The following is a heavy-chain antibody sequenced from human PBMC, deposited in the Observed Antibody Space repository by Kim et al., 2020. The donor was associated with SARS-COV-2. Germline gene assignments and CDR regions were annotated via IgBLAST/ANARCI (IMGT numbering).Heavy chain of an antibody. J-gene: IGHJ3*01. CDR1: GFTFSAYA. V-gene: IGHV3-23*01. CDR3: SNATSGWHSDAFDV. Sequence: GGSLRLSCATSGFTFSAYAMNWVRQAPGKGLEWVSDIRGSGGGTDYADSVKGRFTISRDNSKNTLYLQMNSLRAEDTAVYYCSNATSGWHSDAFDVWGQGTMVTVSS. D-gene: IGHD6-19*01. CDR2: IRGSGGGT.